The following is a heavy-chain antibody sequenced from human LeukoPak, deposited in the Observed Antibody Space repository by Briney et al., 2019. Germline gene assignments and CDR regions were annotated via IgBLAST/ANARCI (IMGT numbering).Heavy chain of an antibody. J-gene: IGHJ4*02. CDR1: GFTFSSYS. Sequence: PGGSLRLFCAASGFTFSSYSMNWVRQAPGKGLEWVSVIYSGGSTYYADSVKGRFTISRDNSKNTLYLQMNSLRAEDTAVYYCARDEYDSSGYYYVSAREGYWGQGTLVTVSS. V-gene: IGHV3-53*01. D-gene: IGHD3-22*01. CDR2: IYSGGST. CDR3: ARDEYDSSGYYYVSAREGY.